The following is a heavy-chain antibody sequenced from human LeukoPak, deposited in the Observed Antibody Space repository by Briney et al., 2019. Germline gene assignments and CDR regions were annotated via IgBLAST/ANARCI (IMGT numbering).Heavy chain of an antibody. CDR3: ARDHGPWLASTDAFDI. Sequence: TSGGSLRLSCAASGFTFSSYSMNWVRQAPGKGLEWVSSISSSSSYIYYADSVKGRFTISRDNAKNSLYLQMNSLRAEDTAVYYCARDHGPWLASTDAFDIWGQGTMVTVSS. J-gene: IGHJ3*02. CDR1: GFTFSSYS. D-gene: IGHD6-19*01. CDR2: ISSSSSYI. V-gene: IGHV3-21*01.